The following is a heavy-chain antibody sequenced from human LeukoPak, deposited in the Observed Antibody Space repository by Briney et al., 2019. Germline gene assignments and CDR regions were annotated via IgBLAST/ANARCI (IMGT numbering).Heavy chain of an antibody. CDR2: INHTGNT. Sequence: SSETLSLTCTVSGYSISSGYYWGWIRQPPGKRLEWIGEINHTGNTNYNPSLKRRVTISVDTSQKQFSLRLNSVTAADTAVYYCARGRYLTTLGGAAAGFLDNWGQGTLVTVSS. D-gene: IGHD6-13*01. V-gene: IGHV4-38-2*02. CDR1: GYSISSGYY. J-gene: IGHJ4*02. CDR3: ARGRYLTTLGGAAAGFLDN.